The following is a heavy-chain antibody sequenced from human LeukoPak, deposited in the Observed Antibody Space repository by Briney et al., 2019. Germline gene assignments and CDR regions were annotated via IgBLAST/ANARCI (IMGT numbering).Heavy chain of an antibody. V-gene: IGHV3-23*01. Sequence: PGGSLRLSCAASGFTFSSYVMSWVRQAPGKGLEWVSGISGRGNRTYYADSVKGRFTISRDISKNTLYLQMNNLRVKDTAVYCCAKDSYCSGGSCYWFDYWGQGTLVTVSS. D-gene: IGHD2-15*01. CDR3: AKDSYCSGGSCYWFDY. J-gene: IGHJ4*02. CDR1: GFTFSSYV. CDR2: ISGRGNRT.